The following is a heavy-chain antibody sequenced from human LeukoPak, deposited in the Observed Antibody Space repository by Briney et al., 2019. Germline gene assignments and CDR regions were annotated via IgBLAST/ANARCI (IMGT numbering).Heavy chain of an antibody. CDR1: GFTFSSYA. V-gene: IGHV3-23*01. CDR2: ISGSGGST. Sequence: PGGSLRLSCAASGFTFSSYAMSWVRQAPGKGLEWVSAISGSGGSTYYADSVKGRFTISGDNSKNTLYLQMNSLRAEDTAVYYCAKDLVVVVVAATPDYWGQGTLVTVSS. D-gene: IGHD2-15*01. CDR3: AKDLVVVVVAATPDY. J-gene: IGHJ4*02.